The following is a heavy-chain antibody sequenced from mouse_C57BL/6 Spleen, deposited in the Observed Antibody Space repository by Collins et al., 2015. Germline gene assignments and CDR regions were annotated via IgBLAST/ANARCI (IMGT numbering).Heavy chain of an antibody. J-gene: IGHJ4*01. V-gene: IGHV1-74*01. CDR3: AGGSSLYYYAMDY. CDR1: GYTFTSYW. CDR2: IHPSDSDT. D-gene: IGHD1-1*01. Sequence: QVQLQQPGTELVKPGASVKLSCKASGYTFTSYWMHWVKQRPGQGLEWIGRIHPSDSDTNYNQKFKGKATLTVDKSSSTAYMQLSSLTSEDSAVYYCAGGSSLYYYAMDYWGQGTSVTVSS.